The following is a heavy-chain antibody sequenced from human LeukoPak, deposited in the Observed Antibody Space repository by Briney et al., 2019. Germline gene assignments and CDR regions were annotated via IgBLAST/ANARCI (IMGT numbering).Heavy chain of an antibody. D-gene: IGHD6-19*01. J-gene: IGHJ4*02. CDR1: RGTFSSYA. CDR3: AREGAVAEFDY. Sequence: ASVKVSCKASRGTFSSYAISWVRQAPGPGLESMGGIIPIFGTANYAQKFQGRVTITADESTSTAYMELSSLRSEDTAVYYCAREGAVAEFDYWGQGTLVTVSS. CDR2: IIPIFGTA. V-gene: IGHV1-69*13.